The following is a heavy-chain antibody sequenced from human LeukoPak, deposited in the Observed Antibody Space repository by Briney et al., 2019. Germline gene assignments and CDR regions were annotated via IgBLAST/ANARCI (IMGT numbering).Heavy chain of an antibody. D-gene: IGHD4-23*01. J-gene: IGHJ4*02. CDR2: IYHSGST. CDR1: GGSISSGNW. V-gene: IGHV4-4*02. CDR3: ARVGDFGGTFFDS. Sequence: SETLSLTCAVSGGSISSGNWWSWVRQPPGKGLEWIGKIYHSGSTNYNPSLKSRVTISVDKSKNQFSLKLTSVTAADTAVYYCARVGDFGGTFFDSWGQGALVTVSS.